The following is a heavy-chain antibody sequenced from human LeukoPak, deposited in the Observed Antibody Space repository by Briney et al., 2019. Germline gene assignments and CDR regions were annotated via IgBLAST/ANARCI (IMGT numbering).Heavy chain of an antibody. D-gene: IGHD3-22*01. V-gene: IGHV4-61*02. J-gene: IGHJ5*02. CDR1: GGSISSGSYY. Sequence: SQTLSLTCTVSGGSISSGSYYWSWIRQPAGKGLEWIGRIYTSGSTNYNPSLKSRVTISVDTSKNQFSLKLSSVTAADTAVYYCARGFRVYDGNWFDPWGQGTLVTVSS. CDR3: ARGFRVYDGNWFDP. CDR2: IYTSGST.